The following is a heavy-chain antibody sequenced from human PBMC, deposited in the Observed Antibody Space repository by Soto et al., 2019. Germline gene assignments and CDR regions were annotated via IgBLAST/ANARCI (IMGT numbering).Heavy chain of an antibody. J-gene: IGHJ4*02. CDR2: ISGSGGST. V-gene: IGHV3-23*01. D-gene: IGHD3-10*01. CDR1: GFPFSSYA. Sequence: PGGSLRLSCAASGFPFSSYAMSWVRQAPGKGLEWVSLISGSGGSTYYADTVKGRFTISRDNSRDTLYLQMSSLRAEDTAVYYCVKLGGCWGQGTLVTVSS. CDR3: VKLGGC.